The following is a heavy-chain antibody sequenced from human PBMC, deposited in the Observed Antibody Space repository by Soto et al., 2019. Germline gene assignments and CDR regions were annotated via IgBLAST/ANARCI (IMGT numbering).Heavy chain of an antibody. V-gene: IGHV3-23*01. CDR3: AKDLEGSGGSNYYYYMDV. Sequence: EVQLLESGGGLVQPGGSLRLSCVASGFTFSSYAMSWVRQAPGKGLEWVSAISGSGDNTYYADSVKGRFTISRDNSKNTLYLQMNSLRAEDTAVYYCAKDLEGSGGSNYYYYMDVWGKGTTVTVS. D-gene: IGHD2-15*01. J-gene: IGHJ6*03. CDR2: ISGSGDNT. CDR1: GFTFSSYA.